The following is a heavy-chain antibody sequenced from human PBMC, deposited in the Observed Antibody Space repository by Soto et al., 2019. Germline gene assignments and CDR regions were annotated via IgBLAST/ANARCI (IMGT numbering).Heavy chain of an antibody. J-gene: IGHJ4*02. V-gene: IGHV6-1*01. CDR3: ARDLLWNYYDSSGYYADYFDY. CDR2: TYYRSKWYN. D-gene: IGHD3-22*01. CDR1: GDSVPSNSAA. Sequence: PSQPLSLTCAISGDSVPSNSAAWNWIRQSPSRGLEWLGRTYYRSKWYNDYAVSVKSRITINPDTSKNQFSLQLNSVTPEDTAVYYCARDLLWNYYDSSGYYADYFDYWGQGTLVTVSS.